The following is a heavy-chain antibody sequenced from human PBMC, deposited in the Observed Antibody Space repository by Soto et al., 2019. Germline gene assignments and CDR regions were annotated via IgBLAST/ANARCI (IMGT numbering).Heavy chain of an antibody. Sequence: QLQLQESGSGLVTPSHTLSLTCTVSGGSISNAAYSWSWIRQPPGKGLEWIGYIYPSGMPFYNPSLRSRVTISIDRSNDQFSLNLKSVTAADTAVYYCARERGGYGQFDSWGQGTVVTVSS. V-gene: IGHV4-30-2*01. CDR3: ARERGGYGQFDS. CDR2: IYPSGMP. D-gene: IGHD5-18*01. CDR1: GGSISNAAYS. J-gene: IGHJ4*02.